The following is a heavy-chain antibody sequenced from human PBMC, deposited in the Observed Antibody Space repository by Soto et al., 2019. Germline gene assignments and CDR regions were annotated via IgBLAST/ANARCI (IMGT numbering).Heavy chain of an antibody. Sequence: QVQLVQSGAEVKKPGSSVKVSCKASGGTFSSYAISWVRQAPGQGLEWMGGIIPIFGTANYAQKFQGRVTITADESTRQAYMELSSLRSEDTAVYYCARGGAAAAVSGYGMDVWGQGTTVTVSS. J-gene: IGHJ6*02. V-gene: IGHV1-69*12. CDR2: IIPIFGTA. CDR1: GGTFSSYA. D-gene: IGHD6-13*01. CDR3: ARGGAAAAVSGYGMDV.